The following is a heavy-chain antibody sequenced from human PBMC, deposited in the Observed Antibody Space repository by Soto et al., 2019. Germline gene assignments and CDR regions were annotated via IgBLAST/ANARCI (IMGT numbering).Heavy chain of an antibody. CDR3: ARQHTYSSDY. D-gene: IGHD1-26*01. V-gene: IGHV3-74*01. CDR1: GFTFSDYW. CDR2: ISSDGSYT. J-gene: IGHJ4*01. Sequence: LSCAASGFTFSDYWMQWVRQAPGKGLVWVSRISSDGSYTTYADSVKGRFTISRDNAKNTLSLQMNSLRAEDTAVYYCARQHTYSSDYWGHGTLVTVSS.